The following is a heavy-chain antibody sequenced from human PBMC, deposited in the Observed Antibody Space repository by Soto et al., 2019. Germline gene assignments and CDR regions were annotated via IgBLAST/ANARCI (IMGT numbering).Heavy chain of an antibody. CDR2: INQDGGET. Sequence: EVQLVESGGGLVQPGGSLRLSYAASGFRFINYWMTWVRQAPGKGLEWVANINQDGGETYSADSVKGRFTISRDNTNNALFLQMDSLRADDTAVYYCARLSIAVANADYWGQGTLVTVSS. D-gene: IGHD2-21*01. J-gene: IGHJ4*02. CDR3: ARLSIAVANADY. CDR1: GFRFINYW. V-gene: IGHV3-7*03.